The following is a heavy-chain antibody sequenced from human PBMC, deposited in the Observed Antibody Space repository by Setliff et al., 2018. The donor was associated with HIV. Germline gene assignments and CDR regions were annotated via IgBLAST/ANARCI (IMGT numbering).Heavy chain of an antibody. J-gene: IGHJ5*02. CDR1: GFTFSNAW. V-gene: IGHV3-15*01. CDR3: VREEVVEWLPIEGWFDT. D-gene: IGHD3-3*01. Sequence: KTGGSLRLSCAASGFTFSNAWMSWVRQAPGKGLEWVGRIKSKTDGGTTDYAAPVKGRFTISRDDSKNTLYLQMNSLKTEDTAVYYCVREEVVEWLPIEGWFDTWGQGILVTVSS. CDR2: IKSKTDGGTT.